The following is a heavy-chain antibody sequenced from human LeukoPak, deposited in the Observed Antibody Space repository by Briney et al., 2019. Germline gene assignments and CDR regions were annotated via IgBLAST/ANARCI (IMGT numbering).Heavy chain of an antibody. J-gene: IGHJ5*02. V-gene: IGHV4-59*01. D-gene: IGHD4-23*01. CDR2: IYYSGST. Sequence: SETPSLTCTVSGGSISSYYWSWIRQPPGKGLEWIGYIYYSGSTNYNPSLKSRVTISVDTSKNQFSLKLSSVTAADTAVYYCARDYGGRWFDPWGQGTLVTVSS. CDR1: GGSISSYY. CDR3: ARDYGGRWFDP.